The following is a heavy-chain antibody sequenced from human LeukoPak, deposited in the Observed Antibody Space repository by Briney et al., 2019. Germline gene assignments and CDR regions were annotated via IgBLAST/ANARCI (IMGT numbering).Heavy chain of an antibody. CDR1: GGSISSSSYY. CDR2: IYYSGST. Sequence: SETLSLTCTVSGGSISSSSYYWGWIRQPPGKGLERIGSIYYSGSTYYNPSLKSRVTISVDTSKNQFSLKLSSVTAADTAVYYCARQSEQYYDFWSGYYIFDYWGQGTLVTVSS. D-gene: IGHD3-3*01. CDR3: ARQSEQYYDFWSGYYIFDY. V-gene: IGHV4-39*01. J-gene: IGHJ4*02.